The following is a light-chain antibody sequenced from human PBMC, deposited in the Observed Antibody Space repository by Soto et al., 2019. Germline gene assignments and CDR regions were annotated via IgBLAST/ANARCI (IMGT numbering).Light chain of an antibody. Sequence: EIVLTQSPGTLSLSPGERATLSCRASQSVSSSYLAWYQQKPGQAPRLLIYGTSSRATGIPDRSSGSGSGTDFTLTISRLEPEDFAVYYCQQYGSSSWTFGPGTKVDIK. V-gene: IGKV3-20*01. CDR1: QSVSSSY. J-gene: IGKJ1*01. CDR2: GTS. CDR3: QQYGSSSWT.